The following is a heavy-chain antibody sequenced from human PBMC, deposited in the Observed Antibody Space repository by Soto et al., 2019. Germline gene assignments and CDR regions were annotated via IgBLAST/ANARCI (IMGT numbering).Heavy chain of an antibody. Sequence: PGGSLRLSCEFSGFSLSNYAIHWVRHSPGKGLEWVAVTSNDGKKFSYADSVRGRFTVSRDNPKNTVSLEMNSLRSDDTGIYFCAKAGEVFGMAVFAYLDYWGQGVPVTGSS. CDR2: TSNDGKKF. CDR3: AKAGEVFGMAVFAYLDY. D-gene: IGHD3-3*01. J-gene: IGHJ4*02. CDR1: GFSLSNYA. V-gene: IGHV3-30*18.